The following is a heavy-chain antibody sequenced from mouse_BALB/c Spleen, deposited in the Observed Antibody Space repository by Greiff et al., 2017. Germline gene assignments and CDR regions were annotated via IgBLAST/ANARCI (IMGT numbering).Heavy chain of an antibody. CDR2: IRNKANGYTT. Sequence: EVQGVESGGGLVQPGGSLRLSCATSGFTFTDYYMSWVRQPPGKALEWLGFIRNKANGYTTEYSASVKGRFTISRDNYQSILYLQMNTLRAEDSATYYCARGYRYAMDYWGQGTSVTVSS. CDR3: ARGYRYAMDY. V-gene: IGHV7-3*02. CDR1: GFTFTDYY. D-gene: IGHD2-14*01. J-gene: IGHJ4*01.